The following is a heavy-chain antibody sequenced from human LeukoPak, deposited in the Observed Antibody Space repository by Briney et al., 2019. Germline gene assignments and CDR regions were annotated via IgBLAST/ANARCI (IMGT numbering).Heavy chain of an antibody. V-gene: IGHV3-23*01. J-gene: IGHJ4*02. CDR1: GLTFSSYW. CDR3: AKDWIQFNRVFDCFDS. Sequence: GGNLRLSCAASGLTFSSYWMSWVRQAPGKGLEWVATIGNTETFYADSVTGRFTISRDNSKNTVNLQMNRLRVEDTAIYYCAKDWIQFNRVFDCFDSWGQGTLVTVSS. CDR2: IGNTET. D-gene: IGHD5-18*01.